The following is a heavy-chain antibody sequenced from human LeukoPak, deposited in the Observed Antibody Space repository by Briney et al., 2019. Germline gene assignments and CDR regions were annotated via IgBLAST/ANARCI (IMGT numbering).Heavy chain of an antibody. D-gene: IGHD1-7*01. V-gene: IGHV4-61*02. CDR1: GGSISSGSYY. J-gene: IGHJ4*02. Sequence: PSETLSLTCTVSGGSISSGSYYWSWIRQPAGKGLEWIVRIYTSGSTNYNPSLKSRITISVDTSKNQFSLKLSSVTAADTAVYYCARKPGNSPFDYWGQGTLVTVSS. CDR3: ARKPGNSPFDY. CDR2: IYTSGST.